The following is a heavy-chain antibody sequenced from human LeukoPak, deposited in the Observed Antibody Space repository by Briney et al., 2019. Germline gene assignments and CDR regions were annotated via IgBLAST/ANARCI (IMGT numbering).Heavy chain of an antibody. CDR3: ARGSAAAGTFWNPLDGNYYGMDV. CDR1: GGSISSYY. V-gene: IGHV4-59*01. Sequence: SETLSLTCTVSGGSISSYYWSWIRQPPGKGLEWIGYIYYSGSTNYNPSLKSRVTISVDTSKNQFSLKLSSVTAADTAVYYCARGSAAAGTFWNPLDGNYYGMDVWGQGTTVTVPS. CDR2: IYYSGST. J-gene: IGHJ6*02. D-gene: IGHD6-13*01.